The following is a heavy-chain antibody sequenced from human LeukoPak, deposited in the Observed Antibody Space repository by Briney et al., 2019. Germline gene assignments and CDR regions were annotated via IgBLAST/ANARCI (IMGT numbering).Heavy chain of an antibody. J-gene: IGHJ4*02. CDR1: GGTFSSYA. CDR2: IIPIFGTA. Sequence: SVKVSCKASGGTFSSYAISWVRQAPGQGLEWMGGIIPIFGTANYAQKFQGRDTITTDESTSTAYMELSSLRSEDTAVYYCASETKRAGFDYWGQGTLVTVSS. CDR3: ASETKRAGFDY. D-gene: IGHD1-7*01. V-gene: IGHV1-69*05.